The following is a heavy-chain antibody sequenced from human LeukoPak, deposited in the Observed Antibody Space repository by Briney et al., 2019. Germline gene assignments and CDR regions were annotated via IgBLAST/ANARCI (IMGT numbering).Heavy chain of an antibody. J-gene: IGHJ4*02. CDR3: ARGMLGGSY. Sequence: GGSLRLSCAASGFTFSTYWMHWVRQAPGKGLLWVSRINGDGTSTKYADSVKGRFTISRDNARHTLYLQMNSLRAEDTAVYYCARGMLGGSYWGQGTLVTVSS. D-gene: IGHD1-26*01. CDR2: INGDGTST. CDR1: GFTFSTYW. V-gene: IGHV3-74*03.